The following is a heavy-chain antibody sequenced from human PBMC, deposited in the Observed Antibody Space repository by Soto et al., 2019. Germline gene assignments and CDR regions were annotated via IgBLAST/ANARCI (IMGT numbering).Heavy chain of an antibody. Sequence: EVQLLESGGGLVQPGGSLRLSCAASGFTFSSYAMSWFRQAPGKGLEWVSAISGSGGSTYYADSVKGRFTISRDNSKNTLYLQMNSLRAEDTAVYYCAKSTTVTTHFDYWGQGTLVTVSS. J-gene: IGHJ4*02. CDR2: ISGSGGST. D-gene: IGHD4-17*01. CDR1: GFTFSSYA. CDR3: AKSTTVTTHFDY. V-gene: IGHV3-23*01.